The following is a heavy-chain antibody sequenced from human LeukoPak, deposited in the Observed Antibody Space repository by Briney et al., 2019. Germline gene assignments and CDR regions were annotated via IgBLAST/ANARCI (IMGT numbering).Heavy chain of an antibody. CDR2: IYYTGST. J-gene: IGHJ4*02. V-gene: IGHV4-39*01. CDR3: ASSMYMGNFDY. D-gene: IGHD7-27*01. CDR1: RGSISSSSYY. Sequence: KPSETLSLTCTVSRGSISSSSYYWGWIRQPPGKGLEWIGSIYYTGSTYYNPSLKSRVTISVDTSKDQFSLKLSSVTAADTAVYYCASSMYMGNFDYWGQGTLVTVSS.